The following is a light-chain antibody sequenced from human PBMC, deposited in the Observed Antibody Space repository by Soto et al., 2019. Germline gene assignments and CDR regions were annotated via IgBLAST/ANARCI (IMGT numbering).Light chain of an antibody. V-gene: IGKV3-15*01. J-gene: IGKJ1*01. CDR1: QSVSGN. CDR3: QQYNNWPRT. CDR2: GAS. Sequence: EIVMTQSPATMSVSPGERATLSCRASQSVSGNLAWYQQKPGQAPRLLIYGASTRATGIPARFSGSGSGTEFTLTISSLQSEDFAVYYCQQYNNWPRTFGQGTKVEIK.